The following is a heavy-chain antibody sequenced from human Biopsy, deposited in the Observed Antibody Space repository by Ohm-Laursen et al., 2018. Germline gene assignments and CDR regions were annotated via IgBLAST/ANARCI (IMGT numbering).Heavy chain of an antibody. Sequence: ASSVKVSCKASGYPFITYGISWVRQAPGQGLEWMWWISAYNGHTKFARKFQDRVTMTTDTSTTTAYMDLRSLRSDDTAVYYCARDPHGEGRDYGSYFDYWGRGTLVTVSS. CDR1: GYPFITYG. D-gene: IGHD4-17*01. V-gene: IGHV1-18*01. CDR2: ISAYNGHT. J-gene: IGHJ4*02. CDR3: ARDPHGEGRDYGSYFDY.